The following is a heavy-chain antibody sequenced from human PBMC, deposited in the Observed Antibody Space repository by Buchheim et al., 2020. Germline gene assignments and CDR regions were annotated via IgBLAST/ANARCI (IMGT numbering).Heavy chain of an antibody. D-gene: IGHD6-19*01. CDR3: ARGRYGSGWYLYFQH. CDR2: IYSSGAA. Sequence: QVQLQESGPGLVKPSETLSLACTVSDVSVSGSYWTWIRQPAGKGLEHIGRIYSSGAADYNPSLKGRVSMSVDTSKNQFSLKLTSVTAADTAVYYCARGRYGSGWYLYFQHWGQGTL. V-gene: IGHV4-4*07. J-gene: IGHJ1*01. CDR1: DVSVSGSY.